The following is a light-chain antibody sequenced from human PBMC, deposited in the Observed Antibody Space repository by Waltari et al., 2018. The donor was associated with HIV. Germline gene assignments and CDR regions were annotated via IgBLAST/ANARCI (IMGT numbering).Light chain of an antibody. J-gene: IGKJ5*01. V-gene: IGKV1-27*01. CDR2: GAS. CDR3: QNYDSALVA. CDR1: GISND. Sequence: GISNDLAWYQQKSGEVPKLLIYGASTLRSGVSSRFRGSGSGTEFTLTINGLQPEDVASYYCQNYDSALVAFGQGTRLEI.